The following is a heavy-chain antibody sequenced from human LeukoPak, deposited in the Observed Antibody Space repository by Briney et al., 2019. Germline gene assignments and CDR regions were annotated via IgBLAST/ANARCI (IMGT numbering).Heavy chain of an antibody. CDR2: INLNSGAT. D-gene: IGHD1-26*01. Sequence: ASVKVSCKASGFTFTDYYIHWVRQAPGQGLEWMGRINLNSGATNCAQKFQGKVTMTRDTSITTAYMELRSLTSDDTAIYYCARIYGWTTSGTYELTDYWGQGTLVTVSS. V-gene: IGHV1-2*06. CDR1: GFTFTDYY. CDR3: ARIYGWTTSGTYELTDY. J-gene: IGHJ4*02.